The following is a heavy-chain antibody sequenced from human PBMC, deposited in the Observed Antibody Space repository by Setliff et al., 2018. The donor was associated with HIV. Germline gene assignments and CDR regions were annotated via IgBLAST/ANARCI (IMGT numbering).Heavy chain of an antibody. D-gene: IGHD1-26*01. J-gene: IGHJ4*02. CDR3: AKSVRTELFDY. Sequence: GGSLRLSCAASGFTFSTYSMNWVRQAPGKGLEWVSSISSSSNYIYYAASVRGRFTISRDNSKNTLYLQMNSLRAEDTAVYYCAKSVRTELFDYWGQGTLVTVSS. CDR2: ISSSSNYI. CDR1: GFTFSTYS. V-gene: IGHV3-21*04.